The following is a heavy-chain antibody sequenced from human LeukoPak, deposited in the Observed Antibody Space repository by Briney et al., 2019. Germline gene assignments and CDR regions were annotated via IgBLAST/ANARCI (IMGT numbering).Heavy chain of an antibody. CDR2: IYFTGNA. D-gene: IGHD2-15*01. CDR1: GYSISSGYY. J-gene: IGHJ3*02. V-gene: IGHV4-38-2*01. Sequence: SETLSLTCAVSGYSISSGYYWVWIRQPPGKGLEWIGYIYFTGNAYYNPSLKSRVTFSLDTSKNQFSLKLTSVTAADTAVYYCARHPDTLIDALDIWGQGTMVTVSS. CDR3: ARHPDTLIDALDI.